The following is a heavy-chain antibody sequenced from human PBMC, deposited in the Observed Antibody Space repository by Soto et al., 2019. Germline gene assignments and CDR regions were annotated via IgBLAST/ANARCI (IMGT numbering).Heavy chain of an antibody. Sequence: ASVKVSCKASGYTFTSYAMHWVRQAPGQRLEWMGWINAGNGNTKYSQKFQGRVTMTTDTSTSTAYMELRSLRSDDTAVYYCARDSGLNWFDPWGQGTLVTVSS. CDR2: INAGNGNT. V-gene: IGHV1-3*01. D-gene: IGHD5-12*01. CDR3: ARDSGLNWFDP. CDR1: GYTFTSYA. J-gene: IGHJ5*02.